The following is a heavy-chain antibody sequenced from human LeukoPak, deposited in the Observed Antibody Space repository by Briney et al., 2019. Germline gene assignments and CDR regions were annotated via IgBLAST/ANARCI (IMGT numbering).Heavy chain of an antibody. CDR3: ARSSGYYHDAFDI. CDR2: IKEDGSDK. D-gene: IGHD3-22*01. CDR1: GFIFSSYW. V-gene: IGHV3-7*01. Sequence: GGSLRLSCAASGFIFSSYWMAWVRQAPGKGLEWVANIKEDGSDKNYVDSVKGRFTISRDNAKNSLYLQMNSLRAEDTAVYYCARSSGYYHDAFDIWGQGTMVTVSS. J-gene: IGHJ3*02.